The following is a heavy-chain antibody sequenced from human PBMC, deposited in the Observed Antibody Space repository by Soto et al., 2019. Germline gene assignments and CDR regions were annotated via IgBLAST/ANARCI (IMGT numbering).Heavy chain of an antibody. J-gene: IGHJ5*02. V-gene: IGHV4-31*03. CDR1: GGSISSGDYY. CDR3: ARGVTFGGVIAPRFDP. D-gene: IGHD3-16*02. Sequence: SETLSLTCTVSGGSISSGDYYWSWIRQHPGKGLEWIGYIHNSGTTYYIPPLKSRVAMTVDTSKNQLSLKRTSVTAADTAVYYCARGVTFGGVIAPRFDPWGQGTLVPSPQ. CDR2: IHNSGTT.